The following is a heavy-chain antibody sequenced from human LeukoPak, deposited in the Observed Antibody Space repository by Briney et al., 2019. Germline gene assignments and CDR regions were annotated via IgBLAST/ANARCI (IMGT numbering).Heavy chain of an antibody. D-gene: IGHD6-6*01. J-gene: IGHJ4*02. V-gene: IGHV3-30*03. CDR2: ISYDGSNK. CDR1: GFTFSSYG. Sequence: GESLRLSCAASGFTFSSYGMHWVRQAPGKGLEWVAVISYDGSNKYYADSVKGRFTISRDNSKNTLYLQMNSLRAEDMAVYYCARTLIEYSVSSCYFDYWGQGTLVTVSS. CDR3: ARTLIEYSVSSCYFDY.